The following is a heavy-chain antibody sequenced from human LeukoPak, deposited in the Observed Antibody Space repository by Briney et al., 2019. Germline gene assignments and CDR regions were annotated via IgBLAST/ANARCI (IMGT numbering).Heavy chain of an antibody. J-gene: IGHJ4*02. CDR1: GGSFSGYY. Sequence: PSETLSLTCAVYGGSFSGYYWSWIRQPPGKGLEWIGEINHSGSTNYNPSLKSRVTISVDTSKNQFSLKLSSATAADTAVYYCARADDYGDYVDYWGQGTLVTVSS. CDR3: ARADDYGDYVDY. V-gene: IGHV4-34*01. D-gene: IGHD4-17*01. CDR2: INHSGST.